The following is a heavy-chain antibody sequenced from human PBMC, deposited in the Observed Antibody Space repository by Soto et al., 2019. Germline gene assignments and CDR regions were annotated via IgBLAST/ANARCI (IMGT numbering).Heavy chain of an antibody. CDR2: INAGNGNT. CDR1: GYTFTSYA. J-gene: IGHJ3*02. V-gene: IGHV1-3*01. CDR3: GRAGPILTGSPGAFDI. Sequence: QVQLVQSGAEVKKPGASVKVSCKASGYTFTSYAMHWVRQAPGQRLEWMGWINAGNGNTKYSQKFQGRVTITRDTSESTAYMELSSLGSEDTAVYYCGRAGPILTGSPGAFDIWGQGTMVSVSS. D-gene: IGHD3-9*01.